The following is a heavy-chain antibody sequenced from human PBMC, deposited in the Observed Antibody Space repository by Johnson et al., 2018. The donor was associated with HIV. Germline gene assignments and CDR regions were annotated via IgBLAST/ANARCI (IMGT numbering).Heavy chain of an antibody. Sequence: QVQLVESGGGVVQPGRSLRLSCAASGFTFSSYAMHWVRQAPGKGLEWVAVLSKDGSSKYYADSVKGRFTISRDNSKNTLYLQIDSLRAEDTAVNYCAREAITMEVDIWGQGTTVSVSS. D-gene: IGHD3-3*01. V-gene: IGHV3-30*04. CDR3: AREAITMEVDI. CDR2: LSKDGSSK. CDR1: GFTFSSYA. J-gene: IGHJ3*02.